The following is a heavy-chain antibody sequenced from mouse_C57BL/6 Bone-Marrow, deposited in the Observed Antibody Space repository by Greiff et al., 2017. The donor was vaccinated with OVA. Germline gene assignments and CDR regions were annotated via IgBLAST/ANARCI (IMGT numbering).Heavy chain of an antibody. CDR1: GYSITSGYY. CDR2: ISYDGSN. J-gene: IGHJ3*01. V-gene: IGHV3-6*01. Sequence: VQLKESGPGLVKPSQSLSLTCSVTGYSITSGYYWNWIRQFPGNKLEWMGYISYDGSNNYNPSLKNRISITRDTSKNQFFLKLNSVTTEDTATYYCARGWLPLPYWGQGTLVTVSA. CDR3: ARGWLPLPY. D-gene: IGHD2-3*01.